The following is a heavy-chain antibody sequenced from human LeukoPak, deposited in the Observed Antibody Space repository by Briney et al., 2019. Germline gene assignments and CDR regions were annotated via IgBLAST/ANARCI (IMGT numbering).Heavy chain of an antibody. D-gene: IGHD2-15*01. CDR1: GGSSSCFY. CDR2: VYNSEYT. J-gene: IGHJ6*02. V-gene: IGHV4-59*12. CDR3: ARGGRGSGDYYYYYGIDV. Sequence: ASETLSLTCTVSGGSSSCFYWSWIRQPPGKGLEWIGYVYNSEYTSYNPSLKSRVFISFDTSNNHFSLQLSSGTAADAAVYYCARGGRGSGDYYYYYGIDVWGQGTTVPVSS.